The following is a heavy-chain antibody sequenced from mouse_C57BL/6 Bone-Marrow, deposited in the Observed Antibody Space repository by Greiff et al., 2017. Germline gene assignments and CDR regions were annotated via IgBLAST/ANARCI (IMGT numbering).Heavy chain of an antibody. CDR3: ARSGYITSRDFDV. Sequence: EVQLQQSGPELVKPGASVKMSCKASGYTFTDYNMHWVKQSHGKSLEWIGYINPNNGGTSYNQKFKGKATLTVYKSSSTAYMELRSLTSEDSAVYYCARSGYITSRDFDVWGTGTTVTVSS. CDR2: INPNNGGT. D-gene: IGHD1-1*01. J-gene: IGHJ1*03. V-gene: IGHV1-22*01. CDR1: GYTFTDYN.